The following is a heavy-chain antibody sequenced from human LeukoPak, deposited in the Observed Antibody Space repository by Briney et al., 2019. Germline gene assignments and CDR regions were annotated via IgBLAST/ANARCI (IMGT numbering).Heavy chain of an antibody. CDR1: GFTVSSNC. V-gene: IGHV3-74*01. CDR3: ARYNIYMFDY. J-gene: IGHJ4*02. Sequence: GGSLRLSCAASGFTVSSNCMSWVRQAPGKGLVWVAHINTDGRTTTYADSVKGRFTVARDNAKNTLYLEMNRLRAEDTAVYYCARYNIYMFDYWGQGTQVTVSS. D-gene: IGHD5/OR15-5a*01. CDR2: INTDGRTT.